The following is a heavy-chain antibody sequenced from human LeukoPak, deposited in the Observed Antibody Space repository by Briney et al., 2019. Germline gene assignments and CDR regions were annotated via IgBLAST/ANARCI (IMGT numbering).Heavy chain of an antibody. CDR2: IIPIFGTA. V-gene: IGHV1-69*13. D-gene: IGHD6-13*01. CDR3: ARNWKQQLVGGFGY. Sequence: ASVKVSCKASGGTFRSYAISWVRQAPGQGLEWMGGIIPIFGTANYAQKFQGRVTITADESTSTAYMELSRLRSDDTAVYYCARNWKQQLVGGFGYWGQGTLVTVSS. CDR1: GGTFRSYA. J-gene: IGHJ4*02.